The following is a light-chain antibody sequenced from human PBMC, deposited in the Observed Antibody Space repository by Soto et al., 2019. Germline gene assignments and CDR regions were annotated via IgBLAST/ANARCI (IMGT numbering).Light chain of an antibody. CDR2: EVS. J-gene: IGKJ3*01. Sequence: DIQMTQSPSSLSASVGDRVTITCQASQDINNRLNWYQQKPGKAPKLLIYEVSNLERGVPLRFSGSRSGTYFTFTIISLQPEDIAAYYCQHYYRLPPPFSFGPGTKVEIK. V-gene: IGKV1-33*01. CDR3: QHYYRLPPPFS. CDR1: QDINNR.